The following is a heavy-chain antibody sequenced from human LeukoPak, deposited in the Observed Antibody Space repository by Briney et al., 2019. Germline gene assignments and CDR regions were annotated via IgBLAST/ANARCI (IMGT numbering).Heavy chain of an antibody. D-gene: IGHD1-1*01. CDR3: ARGSGTTGTIYMDV. CDR2: IDYSGST. Sequence: SETLSLTCTVPGGSFRHYFWNWIRQSPGKGLEWLAFIDYSGSTSYNPSLNRGANISTDTSKSQFSLRRSSVTAADTAVYYCARGSGTTGTIYMDVWGKGITVTVSS. CDR1: GGSFRHYF. J-gene: IGHJ6*03. V-gene: IGHV4-59*01.